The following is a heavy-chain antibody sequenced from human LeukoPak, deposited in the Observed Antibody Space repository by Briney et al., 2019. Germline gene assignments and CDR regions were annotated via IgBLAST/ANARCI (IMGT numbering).Heavy chain of an antibody. Sequence: ASVKVSCKASGYTFTSYYMHWVRQAPGQGLEWMGIINPSGGSTSYAQKCQGRVTMTRDTSTSTVYMELSSLRSEDTAVYYCARDGMVVRPYNWFDPWGQGTLVTVSS. V-gene: IGHV1-46*01. J-gene: IGHJ5*02. CDR3: ARDGMVVRPYNWFDP. D-gene: IGHD4/OR15-4a*01. CDR1: GYTFTSYY. CDR2: INPSGGST.